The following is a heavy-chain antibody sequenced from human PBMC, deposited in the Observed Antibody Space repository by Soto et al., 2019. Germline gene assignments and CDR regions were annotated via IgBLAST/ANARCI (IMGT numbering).Heavy chain of an antibody. CDR2: IIPIFGTA. V-gene: IGHV1-69*13. CDR1: GGTFSSYA. Sequence: ASVKVSCKASGGTFSSYAISWVRQAPGQGLEWMGGIIPIFGTANYAQKFQGRVTITADESTSTAYMELSSLRSEAKAVYYCAREAGDITGNTCPLCWFDPWGQRTLVTVSS. D-gene: IGHD1-20*01. J-gene: IGHJ5*02. CDR3: AREAGDITGNTCPLCWFDP.